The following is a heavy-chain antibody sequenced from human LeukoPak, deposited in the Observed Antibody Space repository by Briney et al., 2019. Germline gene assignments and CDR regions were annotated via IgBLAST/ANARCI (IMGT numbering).Heavy chain of an antibody. Sequence: PGGSLRLSCAASGFTFSNYAMSWVRQAPGKGLEWVSAISGSGGSTYYADSVKGRFTISRDNSKNTLYLQMNSLRAEDTAVYYCAKDEGPYYDSSGYYPWADYWGQGTLVTVSS. V-gene: IGHV3-23*01. CDR3: AKDEGPYYDSSGYYPWADY. CDR2: ISGSGGST. CDR1: GFTFSNYA. J-gene: IGHJ4*02. D-gene: IGHD3-22*01.